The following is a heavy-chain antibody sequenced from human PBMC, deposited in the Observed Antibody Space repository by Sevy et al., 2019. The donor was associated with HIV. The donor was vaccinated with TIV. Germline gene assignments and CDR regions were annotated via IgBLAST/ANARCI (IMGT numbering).Heavy chain of an antibody. J-gene: IGHJ4*02. CDR1: GYTLTDLS. CDR3: ATATAPYDSSGYYSDY. V-gene: IGHV1-24*01. D-gene: IGHD3-22*01. Sequence: ASVKVSCKVSGYTLTDLSMHWVRQAPGKGLEWMGAFDPEDGETIYAQRFQGRVTMTEDTSTDTAYMQLSSLRSEDTAVYYCATATAPYDSSGYYSDYWGQGTLVTVSS. CDR2: FDPEDGET.